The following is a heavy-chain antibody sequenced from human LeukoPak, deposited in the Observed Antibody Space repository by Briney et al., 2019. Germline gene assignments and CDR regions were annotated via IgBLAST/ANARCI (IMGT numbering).Heavy chain of an antibody. Sequence: GGSLRLSCAASGFTFSSYSMNWVRQAPGKGLEWVSSISSSSSYIYYADSVRGRFTISRDNAKNSLYLQMNSLRAEDTAVYYCARDPIAAAGSDVWGKGTTVTVSS. CDR3: ARDPIAAAGSDV. D-gene: IGHD6-13*01. V-gene: IGHV3-21*01. CDR2: ISSSSSYI. J-gene: IGHJ6*04. CDR1: GFTFSSYS.